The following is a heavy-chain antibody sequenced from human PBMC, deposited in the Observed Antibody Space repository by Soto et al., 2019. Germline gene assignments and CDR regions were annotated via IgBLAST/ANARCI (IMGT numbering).Heavy chain of an antibody. J-gene: IGHJ5*02. CDR1: GGSISSYY. CDR3: ARHPTYYDFWSGYYMDWFDP. Sequence: SETLSLTCTVSGGSISSYYWSWIRQPPGKGLDWIGYIYYSGSTNYTPSLKSRVTISVDTSKNQFSLKLSSVTAADTAVYYCARHPTYYDFWSGYYMDWFDPWGQGTLVTVSS. D-gene: IGHD3-3*01. CDR2: IYYSGST. V-gene: IGHV4-59*08.